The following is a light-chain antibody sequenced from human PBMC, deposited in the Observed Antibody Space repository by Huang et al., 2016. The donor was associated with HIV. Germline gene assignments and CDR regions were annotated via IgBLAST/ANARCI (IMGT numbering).Light chain of an antibody. J-gene: IGKJ2*01. CDR1: ESLKNN. CDR2: STS. CDR3: QHYNNWPPMYT. Sequence: EVVMTQSPGTLSVSPGKRVTLPCTTSESLKNNLFWYQQKPGQAPRRLIYSTSTRATGVPARFSGGGSGTEHTLTISSLQSEDFGMYYCQHYNNWPPMYTFGQGTKLEI. V-gene: IGKV3-15*01.